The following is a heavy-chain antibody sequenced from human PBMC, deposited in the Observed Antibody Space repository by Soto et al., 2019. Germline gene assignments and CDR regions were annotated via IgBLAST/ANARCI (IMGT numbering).Heavy chain of an antibody. J-gene: IGHJ4*02. V-gene: IGHV3-30-3*01. Sequence: QVQLVESGGGVVQPGRSLRLSCAASGFTFSSYAMHWVRQAPGKGLEWVAVISYDGSNKYYADSVKGRFTISRDNSKNTLYLQMNRLRAEDTAVYYCARGVSSWYMYYFDYWGQGTLVTVSS. CDR1: GFTFSSYA. CDR2: ISYDGSNK. CDR3: ARGVSSWYMYYFDY. D-gene: IGHD6-13*01.